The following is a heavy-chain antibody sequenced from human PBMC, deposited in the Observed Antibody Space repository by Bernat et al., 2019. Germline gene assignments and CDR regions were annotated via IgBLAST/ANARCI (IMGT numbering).Heavy chain of an antibody. CDR3: ASVPLVCSDGTCYYYVDV. V-gene: IGHV4-59*01. CDR2: MHYGGST. D-gene: IGHD2-15*01. CDR1: GDSLTNYY. J-gene: IGHJ6*03. Sequence: QVQLQELGPGLVKPSETLSLTCTVSGDSLTNYYWSWIRQSPGKGLEWIAYMHYGGSTDYNPSLKSRVTVSVDTSRNQFSLKLSRVTAADTAVYYCASVPLVCSDGTCYYYVDVWGKGTTVTVSS.